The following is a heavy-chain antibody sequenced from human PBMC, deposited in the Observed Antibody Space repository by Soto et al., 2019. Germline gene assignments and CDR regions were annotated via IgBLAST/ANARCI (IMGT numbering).Heavy chain of an antibody. D-gene: IGHD2-15*01. Sequence: SETLSLTCTVSGGSISNYYWSWIRQTPGKELEWIGFVYYTGTAKYNPSLTSRVTISIDTSKNQFFLKLDSVTAADTALYYCGRVVVYLVLSGPYFDFGGRESRVTFSS. CDR2: VYYTGTA. V-gene: IGHV4-59*01. CDR3: GRVVVYLVLSGPYFDF. CDR1: GGSISNYY. J-gene: IGHJ4*02.